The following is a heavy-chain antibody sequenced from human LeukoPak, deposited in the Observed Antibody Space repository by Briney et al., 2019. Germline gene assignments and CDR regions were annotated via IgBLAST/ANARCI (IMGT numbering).Heavy chain of an antibody. CDR3: ARDRDGFGELLPYYYYYGLDV. D-gene: IGHD3-10*01. CDR2: ISSSSSTI. V-gene: IGHV3-48*01. J-gene: IGHJ6*02. CDR1: GFTFSSYS. Sequence: GGSLRLSCAASGFTFSSYSMNWVRQAPGKGLEWVSYISSSSSTIYYADSVKGRFTISRDNAKNSLYLQMNSLRAEDTAVYYCARDRDGFGELLPYYYYYGLDVWGQGTTVTVSS.